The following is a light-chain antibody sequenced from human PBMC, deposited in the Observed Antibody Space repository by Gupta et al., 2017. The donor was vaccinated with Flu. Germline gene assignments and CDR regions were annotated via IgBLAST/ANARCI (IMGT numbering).Light chain of an antibody. CDR1: SSDFGSYDR. CDR2: EVN. Sequence: QSALTQPASVSGSPGQSITISCSGTSSDFGSYDRVSWYQQSPGTAPKLMFSEVNNRPSGVPDRFSGSKSDNTASLTISGLQAEDEADYYCSSFTSSNTWVFGGGTKVTVL. CDR3: SSFTSSNTWV. J-gene: IGLJ3*02. V-gene: IGLV2-18*02.